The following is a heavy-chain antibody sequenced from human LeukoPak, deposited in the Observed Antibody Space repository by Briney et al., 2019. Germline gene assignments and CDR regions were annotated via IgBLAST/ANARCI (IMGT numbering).Heavy chain of an antibody. V-gene: IGHV5-51*01. D-gene: IGHD3-22*01. CDR1: GYSFTSNW. J-gene: IGHJ4*02. Sequence: GESLKISCKGPGYSFTSNWIGWVRQMPGKGLEWMGIIYPGDSDTRYSPSFQGQVTISADKSINTAYLQWSSLKASDTATYYCARRYDNTGYYVYWGQGTLVTVSS. CDR3: ARRYDNTGYYVY. CDR2: IYPGDSDT.